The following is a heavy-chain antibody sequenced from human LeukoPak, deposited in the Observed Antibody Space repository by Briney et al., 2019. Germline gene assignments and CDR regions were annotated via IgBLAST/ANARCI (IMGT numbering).Heavy chain of an antibody. D-gene: IGHD3-3*01. CDR3: ARDQYDTWSRRGNFDS. CDR1: GFTFGKYW. V-gene: IGHV3-7*03. Sequence: GGSLRLSCVASGFTFGKYWMSWVRQAPGKGLEWVANIKLDGSEKNYVDSVKGRFTVSRDNTKNSLYLQMNSLRAEDTAVFYCARDQYDTWSRRGNFDSWGQGTLVIVSS. CDR2: IKLDGSEK. J-gene: IGHJ4*02.